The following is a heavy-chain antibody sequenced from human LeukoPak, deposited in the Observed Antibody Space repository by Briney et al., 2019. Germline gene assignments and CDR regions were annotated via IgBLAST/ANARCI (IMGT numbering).Heavy chain of an antibody. CDR2: IFCSGGT. J-gene: IGHJ4*02. CDR1: GTSISTNY. V-gene: IGHV4-59*08. CDR3: ARHVDY. Sequence: SETLSLTCSVSGTSISTNYWSWIRQPPGKGLEWLGCIFCSGGTNYKPSLKSRITISVDTSKNQLSLRLSSVTAADTAVHYCARHVDYWGQGTLVTVSS.